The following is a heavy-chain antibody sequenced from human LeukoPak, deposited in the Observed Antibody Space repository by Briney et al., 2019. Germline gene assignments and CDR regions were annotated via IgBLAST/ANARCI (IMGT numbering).Heavy chain of an antibody. CDR1: GFAFSSYA. J-gene: IGHJ6*04. Sequence: GGSLRLSCSASGFAFSSYAMHWVRQAPGKGLEYVSAISSNGGSTYYADSVKGRFTISRDNSKNTLYLQMSSLRAEDTAVYCCVKDGDMVRGVISGMDVWGKGTTVTVSS. D-gene: IGHD3-10*01. CDR3: VKDGDMVRGVISGMDV. CDR2: ISSNGGST. V-gene: IGHV3-64D*06.